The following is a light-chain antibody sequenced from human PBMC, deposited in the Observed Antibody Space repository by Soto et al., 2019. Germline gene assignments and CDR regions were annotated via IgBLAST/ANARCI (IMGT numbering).Light chain of an antibody. Sequence: QSALTQPPSVSGSPGQSVTISCTGTVSDLGSYDRVSWYQEPPGTAPKLMIYEVNNRPSGVPDRFSGSKSGNTASLTISGLQAEDEADYYCSSYTGSRTVVFGGGTKLTVL. CDR1: VSDLGSYDR. CDR3: SSYTGSRTVV. J-gene: IGLJ2*01. CDR2: EVN. V-gene: IGLV2-18*02.